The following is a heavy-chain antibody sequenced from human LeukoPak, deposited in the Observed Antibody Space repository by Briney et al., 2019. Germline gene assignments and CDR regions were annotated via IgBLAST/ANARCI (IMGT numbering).Heavy chain of an antibody. J-gene: IGHJ6*03. CDR2: INHSGST. V-gene: IGHV4-34*01. CDR1: GRSFSGYY. CDR3: ARGLRTEWLTSYYYYYMDV. Sequence: SETLFLTCAVHGRSFSGYYWSWIRQPPAKGLEWIGEINHSGSTNYNPSLKSRVTISVVPSKNQFSMKLSAVTPADTAVYYCARGLRTEWLTSYYYYYMDVWGKGTTVTVSS. D-gene: IGHD3-3*01.